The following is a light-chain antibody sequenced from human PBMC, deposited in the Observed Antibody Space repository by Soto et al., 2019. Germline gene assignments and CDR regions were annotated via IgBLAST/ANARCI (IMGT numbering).Light chain of an antibody. J-gene: IGLJ2*01. CDR2: END. CDR1: SSNIGNYY. Sequence: QSVLTQPPSVSAAPGQKVTISCSGSSSNIGNYYVCWYQHLPGTAPKFLIYENDKRPSGIPDRFSGSKSGTSATLDITGLQTGDEADYYCAAWDGNLRDVVFGGGTKLTVL. CDR3: AAWDGNLRDVV. V-gene: IGLV1-51*02.